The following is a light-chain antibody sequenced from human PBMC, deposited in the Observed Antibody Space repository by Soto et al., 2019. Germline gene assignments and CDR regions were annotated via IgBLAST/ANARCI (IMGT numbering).Light chain of an antibody. V-gene: IGLV2-8*01. J-gene: IGLJ3*02. CDR1: SSDVGKYDY. CDR2: EVS. Sequence: QSVLTQPPSASGSPGQSVTISCTGTSSDVGKYDYVSWFQHHPGKAPKLIIYEVSKRPSGVPDRFSGSKSGSTASLTVSGLQTEDEADYYCQSFDTRLTGSRVFGGGTKLTVL. CDR3: QSFDTRLTGSRV.